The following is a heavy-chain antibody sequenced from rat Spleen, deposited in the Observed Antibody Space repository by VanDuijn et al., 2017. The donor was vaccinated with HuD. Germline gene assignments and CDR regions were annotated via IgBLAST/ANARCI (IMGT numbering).Heavy chain of an antibody. Sequence: EVQLVESGGGLVQPGKSLKLSCAASGFTFSDYGMAWVRQAPTKGLEWVATISYGDSSGHSSTYYRDSVKGRFTISRDNAKSTLGLQMDSLRSEDTATYFCAKHGAGTSLYYFDYWGQGIMVTVSS. CDR1: GFTFSDYG. CDR2: ISYGDSSGHSST. J-gene: IGHJ2*01. V-gene: IGHV5-29*01. D-gene: IGHD5-1*01. CDR3: AKHGAGTSLYYFDY.